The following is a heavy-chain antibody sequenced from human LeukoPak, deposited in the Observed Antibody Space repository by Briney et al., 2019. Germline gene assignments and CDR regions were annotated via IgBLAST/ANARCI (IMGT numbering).Heavy chain of an antibody. V-gene: IGHV3-7*01. CDR3: ARDAGGRTQREGWFDP. J-gene: IGHJ5*02. D-gene: IGHD1-26*01. CDR1: GFTFSSRDR. CDR2: IKQDGSEK. Sequence: GGSLRLSCVASGFTFSSRDRMTWVRQPPGKGREWVANIKQDGSEKNYVDSVKGRFTISRDNAKNSLYLQMKSLRVEDTAVYYCARDAGGRTQREGWFDPWGQGTLVTVSS.